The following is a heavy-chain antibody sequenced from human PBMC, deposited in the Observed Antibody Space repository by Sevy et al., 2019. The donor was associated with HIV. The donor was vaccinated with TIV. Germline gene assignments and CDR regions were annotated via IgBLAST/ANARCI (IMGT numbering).Heavy chain of an antibody. CDR3: ARGYDFWSGYYRNDAFDI. D-gene: IGHD3-3*01. Sequence: SETLSLTCTVSGGSISSYYWSWIRQPPGKGLEWIGYIYYSGSTNYNPALKSRVTISVDTSKNQFSLKLSSVTAADTAVYYCARGYDFWSGYYRNDAFDIWGQGTMVTVSS. J-gene: IGHJ3*02. CDR1: GGSISSYY. CDR2: IYYSGST. V-gene: IGHV4-59*01.